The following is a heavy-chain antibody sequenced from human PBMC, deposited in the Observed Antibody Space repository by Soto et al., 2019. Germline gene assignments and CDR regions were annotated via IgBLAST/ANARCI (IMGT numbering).Heavy chain of an antibody. D-gene: IGHD5-12*01. CDR1: GGTFTSYI. CDR3: ARTERGYSGYALDY. V-gene: IGHV1-69*02. Sequence: QVQLVQSGAGVKRPGSSVKVSCKASGGTFTSYIISWLRQAPGQGLEWMGRIIPILGIANYAQKFQGRVTITADKSTSTAYMELSSLRSEDTAVYYCARTERGYSGYALDYWGQGTLVTVSS. CDR2: IIPILGIA. J-gene: IGHJ4*02.